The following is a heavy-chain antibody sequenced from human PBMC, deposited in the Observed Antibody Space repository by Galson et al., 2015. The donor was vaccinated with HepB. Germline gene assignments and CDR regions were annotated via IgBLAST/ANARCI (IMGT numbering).Heavy chain of an antibody. J-gene: IGHJ4*02. V-gene: IGHV3-15*01. CDR3: TTADPVGATEVFDY. CDR1: GLTFSNAW. D-gene: IGHD1-26*01. Sequence: SLRLSCAASGLTFSNAWMSWVRQAPGKGLEWVGLIKSKTDGGTTDYAAPVKGRFIISRDDSKNTLYLQMHSLKTEDTAVYYCTTADPVGATEVFDYWGQGTLVTVSS. CDR2: IKSKTDGGTT.